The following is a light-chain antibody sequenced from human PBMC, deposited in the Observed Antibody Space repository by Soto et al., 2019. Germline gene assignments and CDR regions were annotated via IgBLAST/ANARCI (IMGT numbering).Light chain of an antibody. V-gene: IGKV1-39*01. CDR1: QTIATF. CDR3: QLSHTTLT. CDR2: GAS. Sequence: DIQMTQSPSSLSASVGDRFTMTRRASQTIATFLNWYQQKPGKAPKLLIYGASTLQSGVPSRFSGSGSGADFTLTISSLQPEDSATYYCQLSHTTLTFGQGTRLEI. J-gene: IGKJ5*01.